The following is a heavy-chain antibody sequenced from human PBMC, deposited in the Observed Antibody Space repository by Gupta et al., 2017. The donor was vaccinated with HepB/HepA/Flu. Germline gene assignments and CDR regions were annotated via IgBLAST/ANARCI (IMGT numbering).Heavy chain of an antibody. CDR2: IWYDGSNK. CDR1: GFSFNNHA. J-gene: IGHJ4*02. V-gene: IGHV3-33*01. CDR3: AREYSDSLDY. Sequence: QVHLVESGGGVVPPGRSLRLSCTASGFSFNNHAMHWVRQAPGKGLEWVAVIWYDGSNKYYAESVKGRFTISRDNSKNTLFLQMNSLRDEDTAVYYCAREYSDSLDYWGQGTLVTVSS. D-gene: IGHD4-11*01.